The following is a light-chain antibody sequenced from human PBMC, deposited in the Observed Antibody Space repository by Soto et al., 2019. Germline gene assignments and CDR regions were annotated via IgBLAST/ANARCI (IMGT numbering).Light chain of an antibody. V-gene: IGLV2-14*01. Sequence: QSALTQPPSVSGSPGQSITISCTGTSSDVGGSNYVSWYQHYPGKAPKLMIYDVSSRSSGVSNRFSGSKSGNAASLTISGLQAEDEADYYCSSYTSISTYVFGSGTKLTVL. CDR3: SSYTSISTYV. CDR1: SSDVGGSNY. J-gene: IGLJ1*01. CDR2: DVS.